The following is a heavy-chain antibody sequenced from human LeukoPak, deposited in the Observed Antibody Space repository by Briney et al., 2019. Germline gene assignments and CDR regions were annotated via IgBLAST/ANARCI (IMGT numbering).Heavy chain of an antibody. Sequence: GGSLRLSCAASGFTFSSYAMSWVRQAPGKGLEWVSAITGSSSSTYYADSVKGRFTISRDNTENTLYLRMNGLRAEDTAVYYCAKDPLGSGWYRIFDCRGQGTLVTVSS. V-gene: IGHV3-23*01. CDR2: ITGSSSST. CDR3: AKDPLGSGWYRIFDC. CDR1: GFTFSSYA. D-gene: IGHD6-19*01. J-gene: IGHJ4*02.